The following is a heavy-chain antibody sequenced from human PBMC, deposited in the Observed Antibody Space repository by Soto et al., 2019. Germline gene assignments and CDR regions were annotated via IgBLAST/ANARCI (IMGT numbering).Heavy chain of an antibody. J-gene: IGHJ6*02. CDR1: GYIFTNYW. D-gene: IGHD3-10*01. CDR2: ITPGDSDT. V-gene: IGHV5-51*01. CDR3: VRPGGSGSYFYYGADV. Sequence: PGESLKLSCKASGYIFTNYWVGWVRQMPGKGLEWMGIITPGDSDTRYSPSFQGQVTISGDKSNNTAYLQWSSLKASDTAMYYCVRPGGSGSYFYYGADVWGQGTPVTVSS.